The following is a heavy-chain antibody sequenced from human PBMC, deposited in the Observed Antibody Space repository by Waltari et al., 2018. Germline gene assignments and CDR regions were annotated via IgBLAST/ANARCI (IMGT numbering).Heavy chain of an antibody. V-gene: IGHV3-30*02. D-gene: IGHD2-21*01. CDR2: IQYDGGKK. J-gene: IGHJ1*01. Sequence: QVQLVESGGGVVQPGGSLRLSCEASGFTFSHYGMHWVRQAPGRGLEWVTSIQYDGGKKYFADSVKGRFTTSRDNAKNMITLQMRWLTSDDTAVYYCARGSRVRGLSSIQEYFQDWGQGTLVTVSS. CDR1: GFTFSHYG. CDR3: ARGSRVRGLSSIQEYFQD.